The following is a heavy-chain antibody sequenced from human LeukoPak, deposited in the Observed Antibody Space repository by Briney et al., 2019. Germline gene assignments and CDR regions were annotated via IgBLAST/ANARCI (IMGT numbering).Heavy chain of an antibody. Sequence: SETLSLTCAVYGGSFSGYYWSWIRQPPGKGLEWIREINHSGSTNYNPSLKSRVTISVDTSKNQFSLKLSSVTAADTAVYYCARYHYDFWSGPVNYWYFDLWGRGTLVTVSS. CDR1: GGSFSGYY. CDR3: ARYHYDFWSGPVNYWYFDL. CDR2: INHSGST. J-gene: IGHJ2*01. D-gene: IGHD3-3*01. V-gene: IGHV4-34*01.